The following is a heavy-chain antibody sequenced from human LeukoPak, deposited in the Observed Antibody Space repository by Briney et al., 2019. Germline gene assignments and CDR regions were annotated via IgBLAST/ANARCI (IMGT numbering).Heavy chain of an antibody. Sequence: GGSLRLSCAASGFTFSSYAMSWVRQAPGKGLEWVSAISGSGGSTYYADSVKGRFTISRDNSKNTLYLQMNSLRAEDTAVYYCARVLSSWSYYYYYYGMDVWGQGTTVTVSS. CDR2: ISGSGGST. V-gene: IGHV3-23*01. CDR3: ARVLSSWSYYYYYYGMDV. J-gene: IGHJ6*02. D-gene: IGHD6-13*01. CDR1: GFTFSSYA.